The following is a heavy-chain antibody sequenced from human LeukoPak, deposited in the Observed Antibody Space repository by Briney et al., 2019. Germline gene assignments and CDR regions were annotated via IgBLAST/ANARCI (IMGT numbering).Heavy chain of an antibody. CDR1: GFTFSSYE. J-gene: IGHJ4*02. V-gene: IGHV3-48*03. Sequence: GGCLRLSCAASGFTFSSYEMNWVRQAPGKGREWGSYISSSGSTIYYADSVKGRFTISRDNAKNSLYLQMNSLRAEDTAVYYCASSSSWYSGLDYWGQGTLVTVSS. CDR3: ASSSSWYSGLDY. CDR2: ISSSGSTI. D-gene: IGHD6-13*01.